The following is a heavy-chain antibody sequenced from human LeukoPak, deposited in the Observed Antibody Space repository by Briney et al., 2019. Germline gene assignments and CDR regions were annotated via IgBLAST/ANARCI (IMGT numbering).Heavy chain of an antibody. Sequence: GGSLRLSCVASGVTLSNYAMSWARQAPGEGLEWVSGISSSGSGGNTYYADSVKGRFTISRDSSRNTLFLHMNTLRAEDTAIYYSAKDRTVGASYWYFDLWGRGTLVTVSS. V-gene: IGHV3-23*01. D-gene: IGHD1-26*01. CDR3: AKDRTVGASYWYFDL. CDR1: GVTLSNYA. J-gene: IGHJ2*01. CDR2: ISSSGSGGNT.